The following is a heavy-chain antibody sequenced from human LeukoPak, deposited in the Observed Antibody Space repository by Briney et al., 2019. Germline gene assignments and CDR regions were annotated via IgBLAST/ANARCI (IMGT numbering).Heavy chain of an antibody. CDR3: AREGLLRDYYFDY. CDR1: GFTVSSNY. Sequence: GGSLRLSCAASGFTVSSNYMSWVRQAPGKGLEWVSVIYSGGITYYADSVKGRFTISRDNSKNTLYLQMNSLRAEDTAVYYCAREGLLRDYYFDYWGQGTLVTVSS. D-gene: IGHD2-15*01. CDR2: IYSGGIT. V-gene: IGHV3-53*01. J-gene: IGHJ4*02.